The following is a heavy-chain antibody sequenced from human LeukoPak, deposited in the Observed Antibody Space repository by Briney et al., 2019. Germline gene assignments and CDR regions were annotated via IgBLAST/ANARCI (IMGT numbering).Heavy chain of an antibody. Sequence: PSETLSLTCAVSGGSFSGYYWSWIRQPPGKGLEWIGEINHSGSTNYNSSLKSRVTISVDTSKNQFSLKLSSVTAADTAVYYCARKRGLRCSSTSCYAGSWFDPWGQGTLVTVSS. CDR1: GGSFSGYY. CDR2: INHSGST. V-gene: IGHV4-34*01. CDR3: ARKRGLRCSSTSCYAGSWFDP. D-gene: IGHD2-2*01. J-gene: IGHJ5*02.